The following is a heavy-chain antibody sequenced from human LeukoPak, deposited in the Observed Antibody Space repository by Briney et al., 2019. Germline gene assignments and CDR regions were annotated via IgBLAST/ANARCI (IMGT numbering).Heavy chain of an antibody. J-gene: IGHJ4*02. CDR3: AWGYYDSSGYYRED. D-gene: IGHD3-22*01. CDR1: GGTFSSYA. V-gene: IGHV1-2*06. Sequence: ASVKVSCKASGGTFSSYAISWVRQAPGQGLEWMGRINPNSGGTNYAQKFQGRVTMTRDTSISTAYMELSRLRSDDTAVYYCAWGYYDSSGYYREDWGQGTLVTVSS. CDR2: INPNSGGT.